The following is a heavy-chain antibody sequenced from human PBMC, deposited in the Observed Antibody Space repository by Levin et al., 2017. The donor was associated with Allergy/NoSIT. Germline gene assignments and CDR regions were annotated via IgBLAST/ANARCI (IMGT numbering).Heavy chain of an antibody. CDR3: ARVAGYSYGYYCDD. V-gene: IGHV4-30-2*01. J-gene: IGHJ4*02. D-gene: IGHD5-18*01. Sequence: SCAVSGGSISSGGYSWSWIRQPPGKGLEWIGNIYLSGSTYYNPSLKSRVTITVDRSKNQFSLNLSSVTAADTTVYYCARVAGYSYGYYCDDWGQGTLVTVSS. CDR1: GGSISSGGYS. CDR2: IYLSGST.